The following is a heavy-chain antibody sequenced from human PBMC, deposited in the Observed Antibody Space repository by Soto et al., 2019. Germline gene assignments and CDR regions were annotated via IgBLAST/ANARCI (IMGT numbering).Heavy chain of an antibody. CDR3: ARARYSSSQNQSPPGHYYDYGMDV. J-gene: IGHJ6*02. D-gene: IGHD6-6*01. CDR1: GGSISRGGYY. Sequence: SETLSLTCTVSGGSISRGGYYWSWLRQHPGKGLERIGYIYYSGSTYYNPSLKSRFTRSVDTSKKQCSLKLSSVTAADTAVYYRARARYSSSQNQSPPGHYYDYGMDVWGQGTTVTVSS. V-gene: IGHV4-31*03. CDR2: IYYSGST.